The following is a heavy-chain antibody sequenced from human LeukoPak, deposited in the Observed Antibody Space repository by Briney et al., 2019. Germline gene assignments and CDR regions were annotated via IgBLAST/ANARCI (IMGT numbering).Heavy chain of an antibody. Sequence: KTSETLSLTCTVSGGSISSYYWSWIRQPAGKGLEWIGRIYTSGSTNYNPSLKSRVTMSVDTSKNQFSLKLSSVTAADTAVYYCARLGYCSGGSCYQYYYMDVWGKGTTVTISS. V-gene: IGHV4-4*07. CDR1: GGSISSYY. J-gene: IGHJ6*03. D-gene: IGHD2-15*01. CDR2: IYTSGST. CDR3: ARLGYCSGGSCYQYYYMDV.